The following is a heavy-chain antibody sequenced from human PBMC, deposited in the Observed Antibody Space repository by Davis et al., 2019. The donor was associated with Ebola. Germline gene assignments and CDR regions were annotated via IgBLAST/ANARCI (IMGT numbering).Heavy chain of an antibody. J-gene: IGHJ6*02. Sequence: GESLKISCAASGFTFSSYWMHWVRQAPGKGLVWVSRINSDGSSTSYADSVKGRFTISRDNAKNTLYLQMNSLRAEDTAVYYCAREVGGGSGYYKEAAKVYGMDVWGQGTTVTVSS. D-gene: IGHD3-3*01. V-gene: IGHV3-74*01. CDR1: GFTFSSYW. CDR2: INSDGSST. CDR3: AREVGGGSGYYKEAAKVYGMDV.